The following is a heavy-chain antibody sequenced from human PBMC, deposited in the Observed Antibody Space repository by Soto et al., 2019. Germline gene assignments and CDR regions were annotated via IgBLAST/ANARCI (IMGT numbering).Heavy chain of an antibody. Sequence: QVQLQESGPGLVKPSETLSLTCTVSSASITTYYWNWIRQPPGKGLGWIGYIYYSGSTNYNPALKSRVAISLDTSKNQVSLRLSSVTAADTAVYYCARDSAVGATKRGFEYWGQGTLVSVSS. J-gene: IGHJ4*02. CDR3: ARDSAVGATKRGFEY. CDR2: IYYSGST. CDR1: SASITTYY. V-gene: IGHV4-59*01. D-gene: IGHD1-26*01.